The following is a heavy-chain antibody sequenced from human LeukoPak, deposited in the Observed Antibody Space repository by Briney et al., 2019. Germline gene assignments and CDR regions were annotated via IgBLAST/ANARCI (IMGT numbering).Heavy chain of an antibody. Sequence: GGSLRLSCAASGFTFSSYAMHWVRQAPGKGLEWVSGISWNSGSIGYADSVKGRFTISRDNAKNSLYLQMNSLRAEDTALYYCAKDGDYANNAEYFQHWGQGTLVTVSS. CDR3: AKDGDYANNAEYFQH. D-gene: IGHD4-17*01. CDR1: GFTFSSYA. CDR2: ISWNSGSI. J-gene: IGHJ1*01. V-gene: IGHV3-9*01.